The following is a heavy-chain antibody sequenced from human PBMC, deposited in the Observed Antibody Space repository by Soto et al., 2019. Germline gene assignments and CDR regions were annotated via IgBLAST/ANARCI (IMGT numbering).Heavy chain of an antibody. CDR1: GYTFTSYA. CDR2: INAGNGNT. J-gene: IGHJ6*02. Sequence: ASVKVSCKASGYTFTSYAMHWVRQAPGQRLEWMGWINAGNGNTKYSQKFQGRVTITRDTSASTAYMELSSLRSEDTAVYYCARVRDFWSGYYYYGMDVWGQGTTVTVSS. CDR3: ARVRDFWSGYYYYGMDV. V-gene: IGHV1-3*01. D-gene: IGHD3-3*01.